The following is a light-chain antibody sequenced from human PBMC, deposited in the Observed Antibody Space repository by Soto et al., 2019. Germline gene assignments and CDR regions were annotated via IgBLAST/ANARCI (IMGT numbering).Light chain of an antibody. CDR1: TGAVTSAYY. CDR2: ITS. CDR3: LLYYGGIPV. V-gene: IGLV7-43*01. Sequence: QAVVTQEPSLTVSQGGTVTLTCASSTGAVTSAYYPNWFQQKPGQAPRPLIYITSNKHSWTPARFSGSLLGGKAALTLSGVQPEDEADYYCLLYYGGIPVFGGGTKLTVL. J-gene: IGLJ2*01.